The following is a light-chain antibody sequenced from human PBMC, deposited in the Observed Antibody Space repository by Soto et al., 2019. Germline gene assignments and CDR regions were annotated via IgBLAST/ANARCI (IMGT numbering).Light chain of an antibody. CDR2: GAS. CDR3: QQYGSSPT. V-gene: IGKV3-20*01. CDR1: QSVSSSY. Sequence: EIVLTQSPGTLSLSPGEGATLSCRASQSVSSSYVAWYQKKPGQAPRLLIYGASSRATGVPDRFSGSGSGTDFTLTISSLEPEDFAVYYCQQYGSSPTFGGGTKVEIK. J-gene: IGKJ4*01.